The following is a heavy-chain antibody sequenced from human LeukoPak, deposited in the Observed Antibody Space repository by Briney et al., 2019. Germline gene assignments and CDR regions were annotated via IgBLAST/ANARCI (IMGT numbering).Heavy chain of an antibody. J-gene: IGHJ5*02. Sequence: PGGSLRLSCAASGFTFSNYAMSWVRQAPGKGLEWGSVICGSGDRTYYADAVKGRFTISRDNSKNTLYLQMNSLRAEDTAVYYCAASGSYYLNWFDPWGQGTLVTVSS. D-gene: IGHD3-10*01. CDR1: GFTFSNYA. V-gene: IGHV3-23*01. CDR2: ICGSGDRT. CDR3: AASGSYYLNWFDP.